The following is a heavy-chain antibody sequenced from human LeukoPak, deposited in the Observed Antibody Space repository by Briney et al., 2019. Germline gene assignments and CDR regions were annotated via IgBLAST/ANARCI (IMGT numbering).Heavy chain of an antibody. D-gene: IGHD2-2*01. Sequence: GRSLRLSCAASGFTFSSYAMHWVRQAPGKGLEWVAVISYDGSNKYYADSVKGRFTISRDNSKNTLYLQMNSLRAEDTAAYYCARDISYCSSTSSCSGAFDIWGQGTMVTVSS. V-gene: IGHV3-30*04. CDR1: GFTFSSYA. J-gene: IGHJ3*02. CDR3: ARDISYCSSTSSCSGAFDI. CDR2: ISYDGSNK.